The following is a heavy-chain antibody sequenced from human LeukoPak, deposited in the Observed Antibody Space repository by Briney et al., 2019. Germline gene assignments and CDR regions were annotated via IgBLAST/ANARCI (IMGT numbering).Heavy chain of an antibody. D-gene: IGHD6-13*01. CDR2: INPNSGGT. J-gene: IGHJ4*02. CDR3: AKLPGGLYSSSWIDF. Sequence: ASVKVSCKASGYTFTGYYMHWVRQAPGQGLEWMGWINPNSGGTNYAQKFQGRVTMTRDTSISTAYMELSRLRSDDTAIYYCAKLPGGLYSSSWIDFWGQGTLVTVSS. CDR1: GYTFTGYY. V-gene: IGHV1-2*02.